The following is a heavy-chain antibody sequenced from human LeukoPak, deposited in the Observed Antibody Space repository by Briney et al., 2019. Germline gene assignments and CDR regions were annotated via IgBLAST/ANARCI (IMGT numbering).Heavy chain of an antibody. CDR1: GFSFGSYD. Sequence: GGSLRLSCVASGFSFGSYDMNWVRQAPGKGLEWISYITSGGTIDYVDSVKGRFTISRDNAKNSLYLQMSSLRAEDTAVYCCARGRMVTSAGTTAYYGLDVWGQGTTVTVSS. CDR3: ARGRMVTSAGTTAYYGLDV. CDR2: ITSGGTI. V-gene: IGHV3-48*03. D-gene: IGHD1-1*01. J-gene: IGHJ6*02.